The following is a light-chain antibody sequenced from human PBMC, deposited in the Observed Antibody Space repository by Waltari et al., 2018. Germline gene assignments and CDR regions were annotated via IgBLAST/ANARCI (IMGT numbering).Light chain of an antibody. Sequence: DIVMTQYLDSLAVSLGERATINCKSSQSVLYSSNNKNYLAWYQQKPGQPPKLLIYWASTRESGVPDRFSGSGSGTDFTLKISRVEAEDVGLYYCMQSIQFPLTFGGGTKVEIK. J-gene: IGKJ4*01. V-gene: IGKV4-1*01. CDR3: MQSIQFPLT. CDR1: QSVLYSSNNKNY. CDR2: WAS.